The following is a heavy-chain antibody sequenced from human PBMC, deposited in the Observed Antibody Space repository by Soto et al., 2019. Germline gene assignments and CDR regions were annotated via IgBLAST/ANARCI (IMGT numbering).Heavy chain of an antibody. V-gene: IGHV5-51*01. CDR2: IYPGDSDT. J-gene: IGHJ6*02. D-gene: IGHD6-19*01. Sequence: PGESLKISCKASGYSFTNYWIGWVRQMPGKGLEWMGIIYPGDSDTRYSPSFQGRVTISADKSISTAYLQWSSLKASDTAVYYCAKRGTIAVAGKGSYYYYGMDVWGQGTTVTVSS. CDR3: AKRGTIAVAGKGSYYYYGMDV. CDR1: GYSFTNYW.